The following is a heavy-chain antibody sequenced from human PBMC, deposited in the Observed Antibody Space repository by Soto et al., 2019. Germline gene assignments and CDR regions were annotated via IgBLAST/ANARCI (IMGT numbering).Heavy chain of an antibody. CDR3: ARPYGTFVLDAFDI. CDR1: GGSISSSSYY. J-gene: IGHJ3*02. CDR2: IYYSGST. V-gene: IGHV4-39*01. Sequence: QLQLQESGPGLVKPSETLSLTCTVSGGSISSSSYYWGWIRQPPGKWLEWIGSIYYSGSTYYNPSLQSRVTISVDTSKNQFSLKLSSVTASDTAVYYCARPYGTFVLDAFDIWGQGTMVTVSS. D-gene: IGHD4-17*01.